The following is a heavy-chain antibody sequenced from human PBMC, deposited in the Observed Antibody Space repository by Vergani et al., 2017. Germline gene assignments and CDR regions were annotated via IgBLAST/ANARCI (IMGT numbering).Heavy chain of an antibody. CDR2: INPSGGHT. Sequence: QVQVVQSGAEVKKSGASVKVSCKTSGSTFSIFIMNWLRQAPGQGLEWMGIINPSGGHTNYAQKFQGRVTMTRDTSTSTVYMELSSLRSEDTAIYYCARGDYGILTGYRYWGQGTLVTVSA. D-gene: IGHD3-9*01. CDR1: GSTFSIFI. CDR3: ARGDYGILTGYRY. V-gene: IGHV1-46*03. J-gene: IGHJ4*02.